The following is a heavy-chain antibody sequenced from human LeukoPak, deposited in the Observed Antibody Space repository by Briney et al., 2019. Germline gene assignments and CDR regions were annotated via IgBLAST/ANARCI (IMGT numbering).Heavy chain of an antibody. D-gene: IGHD1-26*01. Sequence: ASVKVFCKASRYTFTSYYMHWVRQAPGQGLEWMGIINPSGGSTSYAQKFQGRVTMTRDTSTSTVYMELSSLRSEDTAVYYCARDGPLLGDSGTSDYWGQGTLVTVSS. CDR3: ARDGPLLGDSGTSDY. J-gene: IGHJ4*02. CDR1: RYTFTSYY. CDR2: INPSGGST. V-gene: IGHV1-46*01.